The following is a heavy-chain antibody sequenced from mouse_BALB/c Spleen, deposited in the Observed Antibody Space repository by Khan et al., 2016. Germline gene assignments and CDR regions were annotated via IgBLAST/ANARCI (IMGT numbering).Heavy chain of an antibody. Sequence: EVELVESGGGLVKPGGSLKLSCAASGFTFSSYGMSWVRQTPEKRLEWVATISGGDSYTYYPDSVKGRFTISRDNAKNNLYLQMSSLRSEDTALYYCARCYEYYVMDYWGQGTSVTVSS. CDR3: ARCYEYYVMDY. V-gene: IGHV5-9-2*01. CDR2: ISGGDSYT. J-gene: IGHJ4*01. CDR1: GFTFSSYG. D-gene: IGHD2-12*01.